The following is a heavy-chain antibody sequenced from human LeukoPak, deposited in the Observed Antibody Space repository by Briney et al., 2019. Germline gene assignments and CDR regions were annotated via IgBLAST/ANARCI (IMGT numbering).Heavy chain of an antibody. CDR3: TTDGGKKWLVLESY. J-gene: IGHJ4*02. CDR1: GFIFNDAW. V-gene: IGHV3-15*01. CDR2: IKSKADDGTT. D-gene: IGHD6-19*01. Sequence: GGSLRLSCVASGFIFNDAWMNWVRQAPGKGLEWVGRIKSKADDGTTDYAAPVKGRFTVSRDDSKNTFYLQMNSLKTEDTAMYYCTTDGGKKWLVLESYWGQGTLVTVSS.